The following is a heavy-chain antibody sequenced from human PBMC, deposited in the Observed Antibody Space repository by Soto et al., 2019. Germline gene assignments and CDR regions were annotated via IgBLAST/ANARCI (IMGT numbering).Heavy chain of an antibody. CDR3: ARPGSDNLLDQLDY. V-gene: IGHV1-69*02. CDR1: GDTFRSYT. CDR2: IIPILGIA. Sequence: QAQLVQSGAEVKKPGSSVKVSCKASGDTFRSYTISWVRQAPGQRLEWMGRIIPILGIANYAQKFQGRVTITEDKSTSTAYLELSSLRSEDTAVYYCARPGSDNLLDQLDYWGQGTLVTVSS. J-gene: IGHJ4*02. D-gene: IGHD3-9*01.